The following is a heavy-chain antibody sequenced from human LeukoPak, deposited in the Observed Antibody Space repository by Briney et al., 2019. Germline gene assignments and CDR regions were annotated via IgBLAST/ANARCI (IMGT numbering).Heavy chain of an antibody. J-gene: IGHJ4*02. CDR2: ISYDGSNK. CDR3: AKDQGVAVAGTMPTTNDY. CDR1: GFTFSSYG. V-gene: IGHV3-30*18. D-gene: IGHD6-19*01. Sequence: SGGSLRLSCAASGFTFSSYGMHWVRQAPGKGLEWVAVISYDGSNKYYADSVKGRFTISRDNSKNTLYLQMNSLRAEDTAVYYCAKDQGVAVAGTMPTTNDYWGQGTLVTVSS.